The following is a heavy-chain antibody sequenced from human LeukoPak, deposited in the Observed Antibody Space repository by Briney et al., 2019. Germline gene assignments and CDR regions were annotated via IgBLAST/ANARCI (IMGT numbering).Heavy chain of an antibody. V-gene: IGHV1-18*01. J-gene: IGHJ5*02. Sequence: ASVKVSCEASGYTFTSYGISWGRQAPGQGLEWVWGISAYNGNTNYAQKLQGRVTMPTDTSTSTAYMELRSLRSDDTAVYYCARVVDPRGVHWFVPWGQGTLVTVSS. D-gene: IGHD3-10*01. CDR2: ISAYNGNT. CDR3: ARVVDPRGVHWFVP. CDR1: GYTFTSYG.